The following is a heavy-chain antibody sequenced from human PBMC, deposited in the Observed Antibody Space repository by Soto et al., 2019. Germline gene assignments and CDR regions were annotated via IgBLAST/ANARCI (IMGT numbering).Heavy chain of an antibody. CDR2: IFYSGST. Sequence: SETLSLTCTVSGGSISSGVFYWSWIRQHPGKGLEWIGYIFYSGSTYYNPSLKSQFTISVDTSKNQFSLKLSSVTAADTAVYYCARVGYSGSYFDYWGQRTLLTLSS. CDR3: ARVGYSGSYFDY. CDR1: GGSISSGVFY. V-gene: IGHV4-31*01. D-gene: IGHD5-12*01. J-gene: IGHJ4*02.